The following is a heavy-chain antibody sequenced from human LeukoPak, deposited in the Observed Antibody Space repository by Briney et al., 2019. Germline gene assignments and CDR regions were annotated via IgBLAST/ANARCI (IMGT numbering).Heavy chain of an antibody. CDR2: IYTSGST. Sequence: PSETLSLTCTVSGGSVSSYYWSWIRQPAGKGLEWIGRIYTSGSTNYNPSFKSRVTMSVDTSKNQFSLKLSSVTAADTAVYYCARDLGPLRYFDSRGMDVWGQGTTVTVSS. CDR3: ARDLGPLRYFDSRGMDV. J-gene: IGHJ6*02. V-gene: IGHV4-4*07. CDR1: GGSVSSYY. D-gene: IGHD3-9*01.